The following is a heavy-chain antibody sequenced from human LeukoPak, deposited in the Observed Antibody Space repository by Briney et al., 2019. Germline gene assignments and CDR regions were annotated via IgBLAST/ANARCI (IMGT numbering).Heavy chain of an antibody. CDR1: GGSISSGGYY. CDR2: IYYSGST. D-gene: IGHD2-15*01. V-gene: IGHV4-31*03. J-gene: IGHJ4*02. Sequence: SETLSLTCTVSGGSISSGGYYWSWIRQHPGKGLEWIGYIYYSGSTYYDPSLKSRVTISVDTSKTQFSLTLSSVTAADTAVYYCARAGGGCSGGSCYFEFDYWGQGTLVTVSS. CDR3: ARAGGGCSGGSCYFEFDY.